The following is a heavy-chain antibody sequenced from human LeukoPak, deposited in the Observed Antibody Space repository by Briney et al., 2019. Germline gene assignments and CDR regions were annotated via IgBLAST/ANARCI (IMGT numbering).Heavy chain of an antibody. V-gene: IGHV3-48*04. CDR1: GFTFSSYS. D-gene: IGHD4-17*01. CDR2: ISSTSSTM. CDR3: ARGATVWARMDV. Sequence: PGGSLRLSCAASGFTFSSYSMNWVRQAPGKGLEWVSYISSTSSTMYYAGSVKGRFTISRDNAKNSLYLQMNSLRAEGTAVYYCARGATVWARMDVWGKGTTVTVSS. J-gene: IGHJ6*03.